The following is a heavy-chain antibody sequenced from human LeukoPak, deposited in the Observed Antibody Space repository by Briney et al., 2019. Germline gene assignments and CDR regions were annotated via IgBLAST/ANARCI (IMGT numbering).Heavy chain of an antibody. J-gene: IGHJ3*02. CDR1: GFTFSSYA. V-gene: IGHV3-30-3*01. D-gene: IGHD1-26*01. Sequence: GGSLRLSCAASGFTFSSYAMHWVRQAPGKGLEWVAVISYDGSNKYYADSVKGRFTISRDNAKNSLYLQMNSLRAEDTAVYYCARDDLDSGSYYGAFDIWGQGTMVTVSS. CDR2: ISYDGSNK. CDR3: ARDDLDSGSYYGAFDI.